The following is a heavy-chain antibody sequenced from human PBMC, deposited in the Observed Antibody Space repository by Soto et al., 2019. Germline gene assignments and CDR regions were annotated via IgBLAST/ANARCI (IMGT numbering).Heavy chain of an antibody. CDR2: INHSGST. J-gene: IGHJ4*02. D-gene: IGHD3-10*01. CDR3: ARGRITMVRGVIIPTYDY. Sequence: SETLSLTCAVYGGSFSGYYWSWIRQPPGKGLEWIGEINHSGSTNYNPSLKSRVTISVDTSKNQFSLKLSSVTAADTAVYYCARGRITMVRGVIIPTYDYWGQGTLVTVSS. V-gene: IGHV4-34*01. CDR1: GGSFSGYY.